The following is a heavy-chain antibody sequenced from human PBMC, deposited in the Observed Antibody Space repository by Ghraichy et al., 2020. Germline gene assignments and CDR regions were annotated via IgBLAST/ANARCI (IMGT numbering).Heavy chain of an antibody. CDR1: GFTFNSYV. J-gene: IGHJ3*01. V-gene: IGHV3-30*02. D-gene: IGHD3-22*01. CDR2: IRYDGKKE. Sequence: GESLNISCTASGFTFNSYVMHWVRQAPGKGLERVAFIRYDGKKEYYADSVRGRLTISRDNSKNTLDLQMHSLKVEEKAVYYCVKDGLAPYHVDSRGPGAWGQGTMVTVSS. CDR3: VKDGLAPYHVDSRGPGA.